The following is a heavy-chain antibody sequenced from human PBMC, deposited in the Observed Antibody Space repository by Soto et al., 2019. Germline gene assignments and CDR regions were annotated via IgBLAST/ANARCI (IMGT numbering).Heavy chain of an antibody. CDR2: ISSSSSTI. CDR3: ARDAPPDDY. CDR1: GFTFSSYS. Sequence: GGSLRLSCSASGFTFSSYSMNWVRQAPGKGLEWVSYISSSSSTIYYADSVKGRFTISRGNAKNSLYLQMNSLRAEDTAVYYSARDAPPDDYWGQGTLVTVSS. J-gene: IGHJ4*02. V-gene: IGHV3-48*01.